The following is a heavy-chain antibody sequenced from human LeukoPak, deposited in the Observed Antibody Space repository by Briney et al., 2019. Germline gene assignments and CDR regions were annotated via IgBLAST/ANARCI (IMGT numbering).Heavy chain of an antibody. Sequence: SETLSLTCTVSGGSIISYYWSWIRQPAGKGLEWIGRIYTSGSTNYNPSIKSRVTMSIDPSKNQFSLKLTSVTAADTAVYYCAGVSRFLEWPDYWGQGTLVTVSS. CDR1: GGSIISYY. J-gene: IGHJ4*02. CDR2: IYTSGST. V-gene: IGHV4-4*07. D-gene: IGHD3-3*01. CDR3: AGVSRFLEWPDY.